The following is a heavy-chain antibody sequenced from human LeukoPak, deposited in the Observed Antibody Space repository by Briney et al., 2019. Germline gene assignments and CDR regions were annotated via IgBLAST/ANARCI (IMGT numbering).Heavy chain of an antibody. J-gene: IGHJ5*02. CDR2: ISAYNGNT. D-gene: IGHD2-21*02. V-gene: IGHV1-18*01. Sequence: VASVKVSCKASGYTFTSYGISWVRQAPGQGLEWMGWISAYNGNTNYAQKLQGRVTMTTDTSTSTAYMELRSLRSDDTAVYYCARDGSGYCGGDCYGRFDPWGQGTLVTVSS. CDR1: GYTFTSYG. CDR3: ARDGSGYCGGDCYGRFDP.